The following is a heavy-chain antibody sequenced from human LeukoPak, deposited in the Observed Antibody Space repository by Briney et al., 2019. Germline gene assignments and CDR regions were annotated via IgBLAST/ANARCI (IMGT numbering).Heavy chain of an antibody. V-gene: IGHV4-39*01. CDR3: ARHARYYGSLYYFDY. J-gene: IGHJ4*02. CDR1: GGSFSSSSYY. CDR2: IYYSGST. D-gene: IGHD3-10*01. Sequence: PSETLSLTCAVYGGSFSSSSYYWGWIRQPPGKGLEWIGSIYYSGSTYYNPSLKSRVTISVDTSKNQFSLKLSSVTAADTAVYYCARHARYYGSLYYFDYWGQGTLVTVSS.